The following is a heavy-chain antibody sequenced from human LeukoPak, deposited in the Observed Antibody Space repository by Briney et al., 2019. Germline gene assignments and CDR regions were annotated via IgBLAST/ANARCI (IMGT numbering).Heavy chain of an antibody. CDR3: ARGLALNSGPHSDY. V-gene: IGHV4-39*07. CDR2: IYYTGST. J-gene: IGHJ4*02. D-gene: IGHD1-26*01. Sequence: SETLSLTCTVSGGSISSSNYYWGWIRQPPGKGLEWIGSIYYTGSTSYYPSLKSRVTISVDTSKNQFSLKLSSVTAADAAVYYCARGLALNSGPHSDYWGQGTLVTVSS. CDR1: GGSISSSNYY.